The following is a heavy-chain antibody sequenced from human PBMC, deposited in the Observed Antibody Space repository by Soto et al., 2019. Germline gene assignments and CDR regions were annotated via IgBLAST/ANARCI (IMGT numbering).Heavy chain of an antibody. CDR1: GYTFTGYY. J-gene: IGHJ6*02. CDR2: INPNSGGT. D-gene: IGHD1-26*01. V-gene: IGHV1-2*04. CDR3: ARMNSGSYYVSSYYGMDV. Sequence: GASVKVSCKASGYTFTGYYMHWVRQAPGQGLEWMGWINPNSGGTNYAQKFQGWVTMTRDTSISTAYMELSRLRSDDTAVYYCARMNSGSYYVSSYYGMDVWGQGTTVTVSS.